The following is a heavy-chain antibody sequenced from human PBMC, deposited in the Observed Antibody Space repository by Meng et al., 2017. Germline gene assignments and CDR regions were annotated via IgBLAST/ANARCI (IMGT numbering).Heavy chain of an antibody. CDR1: GFTFSGSA. CDR3: TVEAAAGVGYYVMDV. J-gene: IGHJ6*02. CDR2: IRSKANSYAT. Sequence: GGSLRLSCAASGFTFSGSAMHWVRQASGKGLEWVGRIRSKANSYATAYAASVKGRFTISRDDSKNTAYLQMNSLKTEDTAVYYCTVEAAAGVGYYVMDVWGQGTTVTVSS. V-gene: IGHV3-73*01. D-gene: IGHD6-13*01.